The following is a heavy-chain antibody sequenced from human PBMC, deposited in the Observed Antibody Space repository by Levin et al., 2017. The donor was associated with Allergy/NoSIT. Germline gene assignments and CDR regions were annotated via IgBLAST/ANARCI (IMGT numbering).Heavy chain of an antibody. Sequence: GGSLRLSCAASGFTFDDYAAHWVRQPPGKGLEWVSGISWSSGSIGYADSVKGRFTISRDSANSLYLQMNSLRAEDTALYYCAKARPYGQGPYYFDYWGQGALVTVSS. CDR3: AKARPYGQGPYYFDY. CDR2: ISWSSGSI. D-gene: IGHD4-17*01. V-gene: IGHV3-9*01. J-gene: IGHJ4*02. CDR1: GFTFDDYA.